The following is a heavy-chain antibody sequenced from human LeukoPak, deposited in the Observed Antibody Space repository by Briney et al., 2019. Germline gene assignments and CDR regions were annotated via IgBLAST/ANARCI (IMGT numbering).Heavy chain of an antibody. J-gene: IGHJ6*02. V-gene: IGHV3-53*01. Sequence: GGSLRLSCAAPGFTFDNSVIYWVRQAPGKGLEWVSVIYSGGNTYYADSVKGRFTISRDTSKNTLYLQMNSLRAEDTAVYYCATPGDCSSTSCYAREVSNYYGMDVWGQGTTVTVSS. D-gene: IGHD2-2*01. CDR2: IYSGGNT. CDR1: GFTFDNSV. CDR3: ATPGDCSSTSCYAREVSNYYGMDV.